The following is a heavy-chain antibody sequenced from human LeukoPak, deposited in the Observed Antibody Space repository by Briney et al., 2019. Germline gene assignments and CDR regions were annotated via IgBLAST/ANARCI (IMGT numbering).Heavy chain of an antibody. J-gene: IGHJ2*01. CDR1: GGSISSYY. Sequence: SETLSLTCTVSGGSISSYYWSWIRQPPGKGLKWIGEINHSGSTNYNPSLKSRVTISVDTSKNQFSLKLSSVTAADTAVYYCARRQWGSSDSCYTRNCFWYFDLWGRGTLVTVSS. CDR3: ARRQWGSSDSCYTRNCFWYFDL. V-gene: IGHV4-34*01. CDR2: INHSGST. D-gene: IGHD2-2*02.